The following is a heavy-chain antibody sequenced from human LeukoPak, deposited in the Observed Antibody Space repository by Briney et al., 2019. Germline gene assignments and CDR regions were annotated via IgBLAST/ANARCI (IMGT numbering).Heavy chain of an antibody. J-gene: IGHJ4*02. CDR1: GFTFSSSG. D-gene: IGHD3-22*01. Sequence: GGTLRLSCAASGFTFSSSGMIWVRQAPGKGLEWVAFIRYDGSNKYYADSVKGRFTISRDNSKNTLYLQMNSLRAEDTAVYYCAKDRVYYYDSSGYYIPFWDYWGQGTLVTVSS. CDR2: IRYDGSNK. CDR3: AKDRVYYYDSSGYYIPFWDY. V-gene: IGHV3-30*02.